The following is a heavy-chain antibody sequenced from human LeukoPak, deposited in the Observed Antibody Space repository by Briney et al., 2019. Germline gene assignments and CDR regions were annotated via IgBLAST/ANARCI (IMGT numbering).Heavy chain of an antibody. CDR3: ARGYSSSWYAWHDAFDI. Sequence: SETLSLTCTVSGGSISSYYWSWIRQPPGKGLEWIGYIYHSGSTYYNPSLKSRVTISVDRSKNQFSLKLSSVTAADTAVYYCARGYSSSWYAWHDAFDIWGQGTMITVSS. CDR1: GGSISSYY. D-gene: IGHD6-13*01. J-gene: IGHJ3*02. CDR2: IYHSGST. V-gene: IGHV4-59*12.